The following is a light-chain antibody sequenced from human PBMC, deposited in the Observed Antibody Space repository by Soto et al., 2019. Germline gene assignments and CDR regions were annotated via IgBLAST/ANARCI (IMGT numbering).Light chain of an antibody. J-gene: IGKJ4*01. CDR3: QQADSFPRP. Sequence: DIQMTQSPSSVSASVGDRVIITCRASQDRSSWLAWYQQKAGEAPKLLIYAASRLHSGVPSRFSGSVSGTDFTLTITNLQTEDFATYYCQQADSFPRPFGGGTQVEIK. CDR1: QDRSSW. V-gene: IGKV1D-12*01. CDR2: AAS.